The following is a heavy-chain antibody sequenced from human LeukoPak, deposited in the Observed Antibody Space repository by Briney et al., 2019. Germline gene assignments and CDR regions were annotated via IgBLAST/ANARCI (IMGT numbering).Heavy chain of an antibody. CDR2: ISYDGSNK. D-gene: IGHD2-15*01. V-gene: IGHV3-30*03. CDR3: ARDRTAALFYY. J-gene: IGHJ4*02. CDR1: AFTFSNYG. Sequence: GRSLRLSCAASAFTFSNYGMHWVRQAPGKGLEWMAVISYDGSNKYYADSVKGRFTISRDNAKNSLYLQMNSLREEDTAVYYCARDRTAALFYYWGQGTLVTVSS.